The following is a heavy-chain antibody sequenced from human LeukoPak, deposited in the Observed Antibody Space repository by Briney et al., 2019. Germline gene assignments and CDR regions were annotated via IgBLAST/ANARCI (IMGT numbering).Heavy chain of an antibody. Sequence: PGGSLGLSCAASGFTFRSFALGWVRQAPGKGLEWVSAIRGSGTGTYYAASVRGRFTISRDNSKNTVFLQMNSLRAEDTALYYCAKSRARREESTGSMDYWGQGTLVTVSS. J-gene: IGHJ4*02. V-gene: IGHV3-23*01. CDR2: IRGSGTGT. CDR3: AKSRARREESTGSMDY. CDR1: GFTFRSFA. D-gene: IGHD2-8*02.